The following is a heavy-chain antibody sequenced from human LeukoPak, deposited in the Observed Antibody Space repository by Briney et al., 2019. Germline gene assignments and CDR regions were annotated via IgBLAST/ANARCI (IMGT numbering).Heavy chain of an antibody. D-gene: IGHD5-24*01. Sequence: SETLSLTCTVSGGSISGDYWSWIRQPPGKGLEWIGYIYYSGSTNYNPSLKSRVTISVDTSKNQFSLKLSSVTAADTAVYYCARGPMVATIDYWGQGTLVTVSS. V-gene: IGHV4-59*01. J-gene: IGHJ4*02. CDR3: ARGPMVATIDY. CDR1: GGSISGDY. CDR2: IYYSGST.